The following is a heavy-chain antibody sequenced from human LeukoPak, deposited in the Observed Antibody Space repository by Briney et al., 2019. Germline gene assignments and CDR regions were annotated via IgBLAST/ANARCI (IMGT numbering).Heavy chain of an antibody. CDR2: IYYSGST. V-gene: IGHV4-39*07. CDR3: ARGAYCSSINCYGFDY. Sequence: SETLSLTCTVSGGSISSSSYYWGWIRQPPGKGLEWIGGIYYSGSTYYNPSLKSRVTLSVDTSKNQFSLRLSSVTAADTAIYYCARGAYCSSINCYGFDYWGQGTQVTASS. CDR1: GGSISSSSYY. D-gene: IGHD2-2*01. J-gene: IGHJ4*02.